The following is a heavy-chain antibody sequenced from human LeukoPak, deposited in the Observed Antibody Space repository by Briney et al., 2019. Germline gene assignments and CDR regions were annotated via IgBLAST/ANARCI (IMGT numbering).Heavy chain of an antibody. Sequence: SETLSLTCTVSGGSISSYYWSWIRQPPGKGLEWIGYIYYSGSTNYNPSLKSRVTISVDTSKNQFSLKLSSVTAADTAVYYCARDGRSGYEDLWGPGTLVTVSS. CDR2: IYYSGST. V-gene: IGHV4-59*01. J-gene: IGHJ5*02. CDR3: ARDGRSGYEDL. CDR1: GGSISSYY. D-gene: IGHD5-12*01.